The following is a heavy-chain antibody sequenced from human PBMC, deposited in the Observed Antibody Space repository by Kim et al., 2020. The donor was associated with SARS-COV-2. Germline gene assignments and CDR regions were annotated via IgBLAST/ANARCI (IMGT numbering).Heavy chain of an antibody. V-gene: IGHV4-34*01. CDR3: ARTRAAPAYYYYYGMDV. Sequence: SETLSLTCAVYGGSFSGYYWSWIRQPPGKGLEWIGEINHSGSTNYNPSLKSRVTISVDTSKNQFSLKLSSVTAADTAVYYCARTRAAPAYYYYYGMDVWGQGTTVTVSS. J-gene: IGHJ6*02. CDR1: GGSFSGYY. CDR2: INHSGST. D-gene: IGHD6-6*01.